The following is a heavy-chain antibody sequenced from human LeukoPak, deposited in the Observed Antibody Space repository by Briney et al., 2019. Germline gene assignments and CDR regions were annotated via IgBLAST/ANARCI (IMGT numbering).Heavy chain of an antibody. CDR3: AKGPADYGDYGSRTGYFDY. V-gene: IGHV3-23*01. J-gene: IGHJ4*02. Sequence: GGSLRLSCAASGFTFSSYAMSWVRQAPGKGLEWVSAISGSGGSTYYADSVKGRFTISRDNSKNTLYLQMNSLRAEDTAVYYCAKGPADYGDYGSRTGYFDYWGQGTLVTVSS. D-gene: IGHD4-17*01. CDR1: GFTFSSYA. CDR2: ISGSGGST.